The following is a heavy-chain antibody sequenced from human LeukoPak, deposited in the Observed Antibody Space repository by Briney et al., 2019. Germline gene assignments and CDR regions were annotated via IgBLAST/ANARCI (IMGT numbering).Heavy chain of an antibody. CDR3: ARKVLTVFDY. CDR1: GFTFSSYS. J-gene: IGHJ4*02. CDR2: ISTSSSYI. D-gene: IGHD3-9*01. Sequence: GGSLRLSCAASGFTFSSYSMNWVRQAAGKGRQWVSSISTSSSYIYFAYSVKGRFTTTRNNHNNSLYPQTNSARADDTALYYSARKVLTVFDYWGQGTLVTVSS. V-gene: IGHV3-21*01.